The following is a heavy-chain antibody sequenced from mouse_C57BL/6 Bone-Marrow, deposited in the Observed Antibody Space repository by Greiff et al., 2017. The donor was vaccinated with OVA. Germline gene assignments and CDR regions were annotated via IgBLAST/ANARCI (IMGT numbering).Heavy chain of an antibody. V-gene: IGHV1-69*01. D-gene: IGHD2-1*01. J-gene: IGHJ3*01. Sequence: QVQLQQPGAELVMPGASVKLSCKASGYTFTSYWMHWVKQRPGQGLEWIGEIDPSDSYTNYNQKFKGKSTLTVDKSSSTAYMQLSSLTSEDSAVYDCAREDYGNYWFAYWGQGTLVTVSA. CDR3: AREDYGNYWFAY. CDR2: IDPSDSYT. CDR1: GYTFTSYW.